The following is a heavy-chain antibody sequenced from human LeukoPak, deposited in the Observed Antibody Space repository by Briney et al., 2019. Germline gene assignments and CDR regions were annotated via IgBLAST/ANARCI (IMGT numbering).Heavy chain of an antibody. CDR1: GFTFSSYA. Sequence: PGGSLTLSCAASGFTFSSYAMSWVRQAPGKGLEWVSAISGSGSSTYYADSEKGRFTISRDNSKNTLYLQMNSLRAEDTAVYYCAKVSAAGTVDYWGQGTLVTVSS. J-gene: IGHJ4*02. V-gene: IGHV3-23*01. D-gene: IGHD6-13*01. CDR3: AKVSAAGTVDY. CDR2: ISGSGSST.